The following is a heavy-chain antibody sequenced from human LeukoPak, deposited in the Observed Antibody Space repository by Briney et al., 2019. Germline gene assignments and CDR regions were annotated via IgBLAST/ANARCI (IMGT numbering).Heavy chain of an antibody. Sequence: SETLSLTCTVSGGSISSYYWSWIRQPPGKGLEWIGYIYYSGSTNYNPSLKSRVTISVDTSKNQFSLRLSSVTAADTAVYYCAGEAGGLTAAGLFDFWGQGTLVTVSS. J-gene: IGHJ4*02. CDR3: AGEAGGLTAAGLFDF. D-gene: IGHD6-13*01. CDR1: GGSISSYY. CDR2: IYYSGST. V-gene: IGHV4-59*01.